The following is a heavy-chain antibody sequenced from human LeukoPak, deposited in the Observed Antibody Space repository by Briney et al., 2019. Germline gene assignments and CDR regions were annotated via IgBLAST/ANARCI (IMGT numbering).Heavy chain of an antibody. V-gene: IGHV1-69*04. J-gene: IGHJ5*02. CDR2: IIPILGIA. Sequence: SVKVSCKASGGTFSSYAISWVRQAPGQGLEWMGRIIPILGIANYAQKFQGRVTITADKSTSTAYMELSSLRSEDTAVYYCARGWLAGKGNWLDPWGQGTLVTVSS. CDR1: GGTFSSYA. D-gene: IGHD3-10*01. CDR3: ARGWLAGKGNWLDP.